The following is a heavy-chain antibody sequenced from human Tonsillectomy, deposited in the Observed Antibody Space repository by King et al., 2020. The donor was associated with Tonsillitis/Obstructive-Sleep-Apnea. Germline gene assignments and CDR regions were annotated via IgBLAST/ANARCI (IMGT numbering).Heavy chain of an antibody. Sequence: VQLVESGGGLVQPGGSLRLSCSASGFTFSSYAMHWVRQAPGKGLEYVSAISSNGASTYYADSVKGRFTISRDNSKNTLYLQMSSLRAEDTAIYYCVKDRDYYDISGLDAFDIWGQGTMVTVSS. J-gene: IGHJ3*02. CDR2: ISSNGAST. V-gene: IGHV3-64D*06. CDR1: GFTFSSYA. D-gene: IGHD3-22*01. CDR3: VKDRDYYDISGLDAFDI.